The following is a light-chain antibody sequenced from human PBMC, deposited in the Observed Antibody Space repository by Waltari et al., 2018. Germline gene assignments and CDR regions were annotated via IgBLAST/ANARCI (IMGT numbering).Light chain of an antibody. V-gene: IGLV10-54*01. Sequence: QAGLTQPPSVSKGLRQTATLTCTGNSNNVGHQGAAWLQQHQGHPPKLLSYRNNDRPSGISERFSASRSGNTASLTITGLQPEDEADYYCSAWDTSLSAVVFGGGTKVTVL. CDR2: RNN. CDR3: SAWDTSLSAVV. J-gene: IGLJ2*01. CDR1: SNNVGHQG.